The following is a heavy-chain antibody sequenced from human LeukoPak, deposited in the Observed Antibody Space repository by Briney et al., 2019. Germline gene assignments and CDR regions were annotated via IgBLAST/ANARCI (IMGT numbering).Heavy chain of an antibody. CDR2: ISGSGGST. CDR3: AKVSRIVATITFDY. J-gene: IGHJ4*02. CDR1: GCTFSSYA. V-gene: IGHV3-23*01. Sequence: HPGGSLRLSCAASGCTFSSYAMSWVRQAPGKGLEWVSAISGSGGSTYYADPVKGRFTISRDNSKNTLYLQMNSLRAEDTAVYYCAKVSRIVATITFDYWGQGTLVTVSS. D-gene: IGHD5-12*01.